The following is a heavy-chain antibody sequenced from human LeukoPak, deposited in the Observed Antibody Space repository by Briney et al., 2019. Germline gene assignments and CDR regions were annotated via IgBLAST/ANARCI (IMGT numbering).Heavy chain of an antibody. V-gene: IGHV3-21*01. Sequence: KPGGSLRLSCAASGFTFSNYSMNWVRQAPGKGLEWVSSISSSSSYIYYADSVKGRFTISRDNAKNSLYLQMNSLRAEDTAVYYCARDFYYGSGSYYNDYWGQGTLVTVSS. J-gene: IGHJ4*02. D-gene: IGHD3-10*01. CDR1: GFTFSNYS. CDR2: ISSSSSYI. CDR3: ARDFYYGSGSYYNDY.